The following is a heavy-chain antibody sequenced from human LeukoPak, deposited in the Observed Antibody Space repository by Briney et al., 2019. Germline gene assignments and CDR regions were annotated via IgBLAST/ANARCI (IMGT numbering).Heavy chain of an antibody. CDR3: ARDRGNYYGDY. CDR2: ISGSGGST. J-gene: IGHJ4*02. Sequence: PGGSLRLSCAASGFTFSSYAMSWVRQAPGKGLEWVSAISGSGGSTYYADSVKGRFTISRDISENTLYLQMNSLRTEDTAVYYCARDRGNYYGDYWGQGTLVTVSS. V-gene: IGHV3-23*01. CDR1: GFTFSSYA. D-gene: IGHD1-26*01.